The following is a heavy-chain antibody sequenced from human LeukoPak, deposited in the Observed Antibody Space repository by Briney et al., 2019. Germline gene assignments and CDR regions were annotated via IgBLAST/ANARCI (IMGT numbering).Heavy chain of an antibody. Sequence: PGGSLRLSCAASGFTFSSYGMHWVRQAPGKGLEWVAVISYDGSNKYYADSVKGRFTISRDNSKNTLYLQMNSLRAEDTAVYYCAKDSSALGGYNSLDYWGQGTLVTVSS. CDR1: GFTFSSYG. V-gene: IGHV3-30*18. J-gene: IGHJ4*02. D-gene: IGHD6-13*01. CDR3: AKDSSALGGYNSLDY. CDR2: ISYDGSNK.